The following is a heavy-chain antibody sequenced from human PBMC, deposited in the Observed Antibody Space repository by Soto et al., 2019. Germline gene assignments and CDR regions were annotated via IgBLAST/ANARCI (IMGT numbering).Heavy chain of an antibody. D-gene: IGHD3-22*01. CDR2: IHSSGSI. CDR3: ARDLDGLHDDTSGPFPRPG. CDR1: GGSISSDDYY. Sequence: SETLSLTCTVSGGSISSDDYYWSWIRQAPGRGLEWIGYIHSSGSIYYNPSLKSRATMSIDMAGNQFSLKVSSVTVADTAVYYCARDLDGLHDDTSGPFPRPGWGQGTLVTV. J-gene: IGHJ1*01. V-gene: IGHV4-30-4*01.